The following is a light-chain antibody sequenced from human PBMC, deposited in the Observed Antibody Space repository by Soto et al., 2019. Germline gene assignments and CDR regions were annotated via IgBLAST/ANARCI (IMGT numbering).Light chain of an antibody. CDR1: QSLNNW. J-gene: IGKJ4*01. CDR3: QHYNGYPIT. Sequence: DIHITQSPSTITTYVGDRVTFTCRASQSLNNWLAWYQQKPGKAPKLLIYKASTLESGVPSRFSGSGSGTEFTLTISSLQPDDIATYYCQHYNGYPITFGGGTKVDIK. V-gene: IGKV1-5*03. CDR2: KAS.